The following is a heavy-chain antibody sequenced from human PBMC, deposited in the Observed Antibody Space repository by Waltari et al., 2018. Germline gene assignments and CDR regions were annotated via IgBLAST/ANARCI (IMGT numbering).Heavy chain of an antibody. CDR1: GFPFSTDT. CDR2: MTASGLM. CDR3: AKDEGARLAPTFGMDA. D-gene: IGHD6-6*01. J-gene: IGHJ6*02. Sequence: EMQLLESGGGLVQPGGSLRLSCAASGFPFSTDTMNWVRQAPGKGLEWVAVMTASGLMDYGDSVKGRFIISRDNSKNTLYLEMYRLRVEDTARYYCAKDEGARLAPTFGMDAWGQGTTVIVSS. V-gene: IGHV3-23*01.